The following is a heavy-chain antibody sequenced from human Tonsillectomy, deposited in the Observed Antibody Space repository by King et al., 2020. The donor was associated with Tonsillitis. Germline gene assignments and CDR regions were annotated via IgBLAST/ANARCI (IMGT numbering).Heavy chain of an antibody. D-gene: IGHD4-17*01. CDR2: ISYDGGNK. CDR3: ARDIDASVDYVGYFDY. Sequence: QLVQSGGGVVQPGRSLRLSCAASGFTFRSYAIHWVRQAPGKGLEWVAVISYDGGNKYYADSVKGRFTISRDNSRNTLYLQMNSLRAEDTAVYYCARDIDASVDYVGYFDYWGQGTLVTVSP. J-gene: IGHJ4*02. CDR1: GFTFRSYA. V-gene: IGHV3-30-3*01.